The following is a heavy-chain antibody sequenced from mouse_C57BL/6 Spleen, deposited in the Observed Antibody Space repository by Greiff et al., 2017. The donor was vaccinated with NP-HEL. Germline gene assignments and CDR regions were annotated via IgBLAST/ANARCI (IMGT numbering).Heavy chain of an antibody. J-gene: IGHJ2*01. Sequence: VQLQQSGPELVKPGASVKISCKASGYAFSSSWMNWVKQRPGKGLEWIGQIYTGDGDTNYNGKLKGKDTLTADKSSSTAYMQLSCLTSEDSAVYFCARLMGVLLLDYWGQGTTLTVSS. CDR2: IYTGDGDT. V-gene: IGHV1-82*01. CDR1: GYAFSSSW. D-gene: IGHD1-1*01. CDR3: ARLMGVLLLDY.